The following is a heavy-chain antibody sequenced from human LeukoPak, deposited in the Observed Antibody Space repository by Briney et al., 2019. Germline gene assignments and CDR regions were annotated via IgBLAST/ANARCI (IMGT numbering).Heavy chain of an antibody. CDR2: IYYSGST. CDR3: ARESNKGNWFDP. J-gene: IGHJ5*02. V-gene: IGHV4-38-2*02. Sequence: SETLSLTCTVSGYSISSGYYWGWIRQPPGKGLEWIGSIYYSGSTYYNPSLKSRVTISVDTSKNQFSLKLSSVTAADTAVYYCARESNKGNWFDPWGQGTLVTVSS. D-gene: IGHD2/OR15-2a*01. CDR1: GYSISSGYY.